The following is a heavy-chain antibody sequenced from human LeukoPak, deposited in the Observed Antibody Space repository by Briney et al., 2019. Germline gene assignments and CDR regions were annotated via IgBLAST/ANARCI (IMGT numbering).Heavy chain of an antibody. Sequence: SETLSLTCAVYGGSFSGYYWSWLRQPPGKGLEWIGEINHSGSTNYNPSLKRRVTISVDTSKNQFSLKLSSVTAADTAVYYCARGRVTMVRGVIKNYYGMDVWGQGTTVTVSS. CDR1: GGSFSGYY. CDR2: INHSGST. J-gene: IGHJ6*02. D-gene: IGHD3-10*01. CDR3: ARGRVTMVRGVIKNYYGMDV. V-gene: IGHV4-34*01.